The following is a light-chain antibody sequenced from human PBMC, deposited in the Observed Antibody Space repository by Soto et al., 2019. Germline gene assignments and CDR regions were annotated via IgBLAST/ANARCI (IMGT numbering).Light chain of an antibody. V-gene: IGLV1-40*01. CDR2: ANS. Sequence: QSVLTQPPSVSGAPGQSVTISCTGSTSNIGAGYDVHWYQQPPGTAPKLLIYANSNRPSGVPDRFSGSKSGTSASLAITWLQAEDEADYYCQSYDSSLDVVFGGGTKVTVL. CDR1: TSNIGAGYD. CDR3: QSYDSSLDVV. J-gene: IGLJ2*01.